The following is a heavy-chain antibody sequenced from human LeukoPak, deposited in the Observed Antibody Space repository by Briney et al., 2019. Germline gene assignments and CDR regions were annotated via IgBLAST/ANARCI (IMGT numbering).Heavy chain of an antibody. J-gene: IGHJ5*02. V-gene: IGHV4-39*07. CDR3: ARGYCSGGSCYRFDP. CDR2: IYFSGST. Sequence: SETLSLTCTVSGGSISSVSYYWGWIRQPPGKGLEWIGNIYFSGSTNYNPSLKSRVTISVDTSKNQFSLKLSSVTAADTAVYYCARGYCSGGSCYRFDPWGQGTLVTVSS. CDR1: GGSISSVSYY. D-gene: IGHD2-15*01.